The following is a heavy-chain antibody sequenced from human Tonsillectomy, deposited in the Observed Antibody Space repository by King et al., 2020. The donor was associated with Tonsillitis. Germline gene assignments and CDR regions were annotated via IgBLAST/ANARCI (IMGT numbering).Heavy chain of an antibody. CDR2: IYYSGST. Sequence: QLQESGPGLVKPSETLSLTCSVSGGSISSRNYYWGWIRQPPGKGLDWIGSIYYSGSTYYNPSLKSRVTISVDTSKNQFSLKLSSVTAADTAVYYCAGHLLRGYSYEGREFDSWGQGTLVTVSS. D-gene: IGHD5-18*01. CDR1: GGSISSRNYY. CDR3: AGHLLRGYSYEGREFDS. V-gene: IGHV4-39*01. J-gene: IGHJ4*02.